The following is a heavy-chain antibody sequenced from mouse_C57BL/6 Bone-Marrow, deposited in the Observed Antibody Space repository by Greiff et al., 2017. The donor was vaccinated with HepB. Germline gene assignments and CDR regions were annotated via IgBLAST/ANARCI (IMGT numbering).Heavy chain of an antibody. D-gene: IGHD1-1*01. V-gene: IGHV1-64*01. Sequence: QVQLQQPGAELVNPGASVKLSCKASGYTFTSYWMHWVKQRPGQGLEWIGMIHPNSGSTNYNEKFKSTATLTVDKSSSTAYMQLSSLTSEDSAVYYCARGRYYGSSDYAMDYWGQGTSVTVSS. CDR3: ARGRYYGSSDYAMDY. CDR1: GYTFTSYW. CDR2: IHPNSGST. J-gene: IGHJ4*01.